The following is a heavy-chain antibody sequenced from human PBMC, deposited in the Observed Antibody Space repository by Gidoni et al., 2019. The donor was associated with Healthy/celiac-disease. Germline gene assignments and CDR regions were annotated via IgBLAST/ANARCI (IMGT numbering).Heavy chain of an antibody. D-gene: IGHD1-26*01. CDR1: GFTFSSYW. CDR3: ARDASGSWWATTFYFDY. Sequence: EVQLVESGGGLVQPGGSLRLSCAAAGFTFSSYWMSWVRQAPGKGLEWVANIKQDGSEKYYVDSVKGRFTISRDNAKNSLYLQMNSLRAEDTAVYYCARDASGSWWATTFYFDYWGQGTLVTVSS. V-gene: IGHV3-7*01. CDR2: IKQDGSEK. J-gene: IGHJ4*02.